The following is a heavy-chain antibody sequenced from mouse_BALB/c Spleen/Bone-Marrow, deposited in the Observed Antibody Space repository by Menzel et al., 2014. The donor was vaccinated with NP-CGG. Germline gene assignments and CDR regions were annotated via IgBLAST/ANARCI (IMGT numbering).Heavy chain of an antibody. D-gene: IGHD2-5*01. V-gene: IGHV2-9*02. J-gene: IGHJ4*01. CDR2: IWAGGST. Sequence: VQLVESGPGLVAPSQSLSINCTVSGFSLTSYGVHWVRQPPGKGLEWLGVIWAGGSTNYNSALMSRLSISKDNSKSQVFLKMNSLQTDDTAMYYCAISYYSNYRAMDYWGQGTSVTVSS. CDR3: AISYYSNYRAMDY. CDR1: GFSLTSYG.